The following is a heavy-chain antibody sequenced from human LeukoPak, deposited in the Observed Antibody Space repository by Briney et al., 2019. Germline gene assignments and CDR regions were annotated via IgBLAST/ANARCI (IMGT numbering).Heavy chain of an antibody. CDR3: AKGLRYFDWFLAPVFDY. D-gene: IGHD3-9*01. J-gene: IGHJ4*02. V-gene: IGHV5-51*01. Sequence: GESLKISCKGSGYSFTSYWIGWVRQMPGKGLEWMGIIYPGDSDTRYSPSFQGQDTISADKSISTAYLQWSSLKASDTTMYYCAKGLRYFDWFLAPVFDYWAREPWSPSPQ. CDR2: IYPGDSDT. CDR1: GYSFTSYW.